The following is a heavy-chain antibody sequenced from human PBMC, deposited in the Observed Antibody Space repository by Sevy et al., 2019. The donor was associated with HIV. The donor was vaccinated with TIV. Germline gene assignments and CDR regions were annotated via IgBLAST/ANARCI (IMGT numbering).Heavy chain of an antibody. D-gene: IGHD1-26*01. J-gene: IGHJ4*02. Sequence: GGSLRLSCTASGFTFGDYAMSWFRQAPGKWLEWVGFIRSKAYGGTTEYAASVKGRFTISRDDSKSIAYLQMNSLKTEDTAVYYCTRDGSGSYWGYYFDYWGQGTLVTVSS. CDR3: TRDGSGSYWGYYFDY. CDR2: IRSKAYGGTT. CDR1: GFTFGDYA. V-gene: IGHV3-49*03.